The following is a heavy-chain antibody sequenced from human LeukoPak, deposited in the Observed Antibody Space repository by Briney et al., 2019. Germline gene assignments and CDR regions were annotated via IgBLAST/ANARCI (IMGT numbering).Heavy chain of an antibody. CDR3: AADDLILGY. CDR2: IVVGSGNT. Sequence: SVKVACNASGFTFTSSAMQWVRQARGQRLEWIGWIVVGSGNTNYAQKFQERVTITRDMSTNTAYMELSSLRSEDTAVYYCAADDLILGYWGQGSLVTVSS. CDR1: GFTFTSSA. J-gene: IGHJ4*02. D-gene: IGHD2-15*01. V-gene: IGHV1-58*02.